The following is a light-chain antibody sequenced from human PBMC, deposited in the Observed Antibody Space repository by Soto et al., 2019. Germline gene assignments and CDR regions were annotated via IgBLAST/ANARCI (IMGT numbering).Light chain of an antibody. Sequence: DIQMTQSPSSLSASVGDRVTITCRASQGINNYLAWYQQKPGKVPTLLVYAASTLQSGVQSRFSGSGSGAVVTLTISSLQPEDAATYYWQKYDSAPHTFGQGTKVEIK. V-gene: IGKV1-27*01. J-gene: IGKJ1*01. CDR3: QKYDSAPHT. CDR1: QGINNY. CDR2: AAS.